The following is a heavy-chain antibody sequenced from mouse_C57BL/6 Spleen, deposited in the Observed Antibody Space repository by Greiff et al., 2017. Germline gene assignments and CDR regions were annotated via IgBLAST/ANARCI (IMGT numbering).Heavy chain of an antibody. Sequence: QVQLQQSGPELVKPGASVKISCKASGYAFSSSWMNWVKQRPGKGLEWIGRIYPGDGDTNYNGKFKGKATLTADKSSSTAYMQRSSLTSEDSAVYCCARLPDVYAMDYWGQGTSVTVSS. CDR1: GYAFSSSW. D-gene: IGHD2-12*01. V-gene: IGHV1-82*01. J-gene: IGHJ4*01. CDR3: ARLPDVYAMDY. CDR2: IYPGDGDT.